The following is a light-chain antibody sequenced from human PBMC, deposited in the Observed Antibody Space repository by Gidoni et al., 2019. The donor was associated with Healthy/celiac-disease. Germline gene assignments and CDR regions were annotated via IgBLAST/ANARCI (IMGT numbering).Light chain of an antibody. V-gene: IGLV1-44*01. CDR2: EN. J-gene: IGLJ2*01. Sequence: QSTLTQEASVSGTVGQKVTMTCTGNSNNIGSFPVGWYQQFPHGSPTSVMFENSAPAGIPDRFSRSKSGTTASLIISGLQPADEADYYFSSWYYILSAVVFCGGTKLTVL. CDR1: SNNIGSFP. CDR3: SSWYYILSAVV.